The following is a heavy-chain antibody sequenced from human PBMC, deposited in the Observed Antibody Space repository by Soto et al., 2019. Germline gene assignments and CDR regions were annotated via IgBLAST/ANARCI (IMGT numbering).Heavy chain of an antibody. V-gene: IGHV5-51*01. CDR2: IYPGDSDT. D-gene: IGHD6-19*01. Sequence: PGESLKISCKGSGYSFTSYWIGWVRQMPGKGLEWMGIIYPGDSDTRYSPSFQGQVTISADKSISTAYLQWSSLKASDTAMYYCARHIAVAGTYYYYYYMDVWGKGTTVTVSS. J-gene: IGHJ6*03. CDR3: ARHIAVAGTYYYYYYMDV. CDR1: GYSFTSYW.